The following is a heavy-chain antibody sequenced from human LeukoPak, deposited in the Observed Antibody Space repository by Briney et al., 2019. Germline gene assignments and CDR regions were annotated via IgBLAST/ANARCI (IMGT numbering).Heavy chain of an antibody. V-gene: IGHV3-30*04. D-gene: IGHD2-2*02. CDR1: GFDFSRYA. Sequence: PGGSLRLSCAASGFDFSRYAMYWVRQAPGKGLEWVAISSFDESNKYYRDSVKGRFTISRDNSKNTLYLQMDSLRAEDTAVYYCAKVLQPLLYGPGYWGQGTLVTVSS. J-gene: IGHJ4*02. CDR3: AKVLQPLLYGPGY. CDR2: SSFDESNK.